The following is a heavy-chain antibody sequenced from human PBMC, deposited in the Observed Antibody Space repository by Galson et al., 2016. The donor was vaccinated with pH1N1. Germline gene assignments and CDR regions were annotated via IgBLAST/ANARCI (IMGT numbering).Heavy chain of an antibody. CDR2: IRHDEGEK. V-gene: IGHV3-7*01. D-gene: IGHD3-10*02. Sequence: SLRLSCAASGFTFSNYWMSWVRQAPGKGLEWVANIRHDEGEKYYVDSVKGRFTISRDNAKNSLYLQMNSLRAEDTAVYYCVSSGGTVTTFGSGWGQGTLVTVSS. CDR3: VSSGGTVTTFGSG. CDR1: GFTFSNYW. J-gene: IGHJ4*02.